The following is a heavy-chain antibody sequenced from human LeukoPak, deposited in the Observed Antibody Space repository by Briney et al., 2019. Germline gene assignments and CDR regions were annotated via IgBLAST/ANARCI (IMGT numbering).Heavy chain of an antibody. CDR3: ARGIRGYSGYDRSGEYDY. D-gene: IGHD5-12*01. CDR1: GGSFSGYY. Sequence: PSETLSLTCAVYGGSFSGYYWSWIRQPPGKGLEWIGEINHSGSTNYNPSLKSRVTISVDTSKNQFSPKLSSVTAADTAVYYCARGIRGYSGYDRSGEYDYWGQGTLVTVSS. CDR2: INHSGST. V-gene: IGHV4-34*01. J-gene: IGHJ4*02.